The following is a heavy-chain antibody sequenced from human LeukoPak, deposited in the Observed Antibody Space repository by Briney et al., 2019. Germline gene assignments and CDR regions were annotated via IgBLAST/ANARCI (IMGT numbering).Heavy chain of an antibody. D-gene: IGHD4-23*01. CDR1: GGSISSSSYY. CDR3: ARRRWGWFDY. CDR2: IYYSGST. V-gene: IGHV4-39*01. J-gene: IGHJ4*02. Sequence: SETLSLTCTVSGGSISSSSYYWGWIRQPPGKGLEWIGSIYYSGSTYYNPSLKSRVTISVDTSKNQFSLKLSSVTAADTAVYYCARRRWGWFDYWGQGTLVTVSS.